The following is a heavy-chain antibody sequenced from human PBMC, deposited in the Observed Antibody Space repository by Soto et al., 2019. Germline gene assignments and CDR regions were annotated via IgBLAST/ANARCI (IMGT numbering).Heavy chain of an antibody. D-gene: IGHD4-17*01. CDR2: MNPISGVT. V-gene: IGHV1-2*02. CDR1: GYTFIGYY. Sequence: QVQLVQSGAEVKKPGASVKVSCKASGYTFIGYYINWVRQAPGQGLEWMGWMNPISGVTSFAQKFQGRVTMTRATSIRTAYMELSSLRSDDTAVYYCARQDFDYSDQRSPRSCFDYWGQGTLLTVSS. CDR3: ARQDFDYSDQRSPRSCFDY. J-gene: IGHJ4*02.